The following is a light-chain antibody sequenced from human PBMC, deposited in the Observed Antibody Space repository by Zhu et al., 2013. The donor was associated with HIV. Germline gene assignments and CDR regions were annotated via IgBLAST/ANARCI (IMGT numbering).Light chain of an antibody. J-gene: IGKJ1*01. CDR2: RAS. V-gene: IGKV3-15*01. CDR3: QQYSNWPPTWT. CDR1: QSVRGD. Sequence: DIVLTQSPGTLSLSPGERATLSCRASQSVRGDFLAWYQQKPGQAPRLLIYRASIRATGIPDRFSGRGSETEFTLTISSLQSEDFAVYYCQQYSNWPPTWTFGQGTKVEIK.